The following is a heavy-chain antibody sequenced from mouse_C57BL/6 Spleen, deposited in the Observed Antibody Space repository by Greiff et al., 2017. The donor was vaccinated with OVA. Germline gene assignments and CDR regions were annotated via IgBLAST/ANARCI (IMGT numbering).Heavy chain of an antibody. V-gene: IGHV5-9*01. CDR2: ISGGGGNT. CDR1: GFTFSSYT. D-gene: IGHD2-2*01. CDR3: ARQGVYGYDPSWFAY. J-gene: IGHJ3*01. Sequence: EVKLMESGGGLVKPGGSLKLSCAASGFTFSSYTMSWVRQTPEKRLEWVATISGGGGNTYYPDSVKGRFTISRDNAKNTLYLQMSSLRSEDTALYYCARQGVYGYDPSWFAYWGQGTLVTVSA.